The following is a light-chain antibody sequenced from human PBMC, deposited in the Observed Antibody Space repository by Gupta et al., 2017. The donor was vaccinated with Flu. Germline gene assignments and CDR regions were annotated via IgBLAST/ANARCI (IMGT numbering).Light chain of an antibody. CDR2: VKSDGSH. CDR1: SGHVIYP. Sequence: VKTTGTLSSGHVIYPIGWHQQQPEKGPRYLMKVKSDGSHTKGDGIPGRFSGSSSGADRYLIISNLQSEDEADYFCQAWDTDIRVFGGGTKLTVL. CDR3: QAWDTDIRV. V-gene: IGLV4-69*01. J-gene: IGLJ3*02.